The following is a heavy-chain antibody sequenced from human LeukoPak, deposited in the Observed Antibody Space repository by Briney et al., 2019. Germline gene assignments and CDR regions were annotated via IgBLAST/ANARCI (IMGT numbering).Heavy chain of an antibody. CDR2: IIPIFGTA. CDR1: GGTFSSYA. D-gene: IGHD6-13*01. Sequence: SVKVSCKASGGTFSSYAISWVRQAPGQGLEWMGGIIPIFGTANYAQKFQGRVTITADKSTSTAYMELSSLRSEDTAVYYCARGEQLAEFYYYYMDVWGKGTTVTVSS. J-gene: IGHJ6*03. V-gene: IGHV1-69*06. CDR3: ARGEQLAEFYYYYMDV.